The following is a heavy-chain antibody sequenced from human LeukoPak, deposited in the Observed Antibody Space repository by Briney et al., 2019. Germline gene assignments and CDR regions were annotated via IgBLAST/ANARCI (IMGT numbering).Heavy chain of an antibody. Sequence: GASVKVSCKASGYTFTSYGISWVRQAPGQGLEWMGWIGAYNGNTNYAQKLQGRVTMTTDTSTSTAYMELRSLRSDDTAVYYCARDRGYYYDSSGYYESLPSDYWGQGTLVTVSS. CDR1: GYTFTSYG. V-gene: IGHV1-18*01. D-gene: IGHD3-22*01. CDR3: ARDRGYYYDSSGYYESLPSDY. CDR2: IGAYNGNT. J-gene: IGHJ4*02.